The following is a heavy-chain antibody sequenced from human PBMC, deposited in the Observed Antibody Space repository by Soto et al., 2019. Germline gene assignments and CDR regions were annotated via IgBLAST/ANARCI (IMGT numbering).Heavy chain of an antibody. CDR3: ARDLRDYGDYFAFDI. J-gene: IGHJ3*02. D-gene: IGHD4-17*01. CDR2: ISAYNGNT. V-gene: IGHV1-18*01. CDR1: GYTFTSYG. Sequence: ASVKVSCKASGYTFTSYGISWVRQAPGQGLEWMGWISAYNGNTNYAQKLQGRVTMTTDTSTSTAYMELRSLRSDDTAVYYCARDLRDYGDYFAFDIWGQGTMVTVSS.